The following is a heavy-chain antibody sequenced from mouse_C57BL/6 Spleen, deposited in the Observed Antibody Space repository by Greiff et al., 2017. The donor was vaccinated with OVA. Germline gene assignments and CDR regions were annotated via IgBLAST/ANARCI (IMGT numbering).Heavy chain of an antibody. J-gene: IGHJ1*03. D-gene: IGHD2-1*01. CDR1: GYTFKSYD. CDR3: ARRGYGNYGWYFDV. CDR2: ISPRDGST. Sequence: VQLQQSGPELVKPGASVKLSCKASGYTFKSYDINWVKQRPGQGLEWIGWISPRDGSTKYNEKFKGKATLTVDTSSSTAYMELHSLTSEDSAVYFCARRGYGNYGWYFDVWGTGTTVTVSS. V-gene: IGHV1-85*01.